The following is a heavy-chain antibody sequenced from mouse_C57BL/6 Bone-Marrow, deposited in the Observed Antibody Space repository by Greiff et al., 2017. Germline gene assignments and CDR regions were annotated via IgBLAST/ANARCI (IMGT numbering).Heavy chain of an antibody. CDR3: ARDYYGSSFFDY. V-gene: IGHV1-50*01. Sequence: VQLQQPGAELVKPGASVKLSCKASGYTFTSYWMQWVKQRPGQGLEWIGEIEPSDSYTNFNQKFKGKATLTVDTSSSTAYMQLSSLTSEDSAVYYCARDYYGSSFFDYWGQGTTLTVSS. D-gene: IGHD1-1*01. CDR2: IEPSDSYT. CDR1: GYTFTSYW. J-gene: IGHJ2*01.